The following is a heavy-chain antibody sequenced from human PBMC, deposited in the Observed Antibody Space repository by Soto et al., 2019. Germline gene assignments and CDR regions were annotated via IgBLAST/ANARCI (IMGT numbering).Heavy chain of an antibody. Sequence: QVQLQESGPGLVKPSQTLSLTCTVSGGSISSGDYYWSWIRQPPGKGLEWIGYIYYSGSTYYNPSLKSRLTISVDTSKHQFPLKLSSVTAADTAVYYCARVADCSGGRCYFSVDYWGQGTLVTVSS. J-gene: IGHJ4*02. CDR2: IYYSGST. CDR1: GGSISSGDYY. D-gene: IGHD2-15*01. V-gene: IGHV4-30-4*01. CDR3: ARVADCSGGRCYFSVDY.